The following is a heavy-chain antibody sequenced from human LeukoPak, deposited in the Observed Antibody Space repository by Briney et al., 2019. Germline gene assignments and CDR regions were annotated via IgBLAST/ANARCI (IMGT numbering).Heavy chain of an antibody. Sequence: PSETLSLTCAVYGGSFSGHYWSWIRQPPGKGLEWIGEINHSGSTNYNPSLKSRVTISRDTSKNQFSLKLSSVTATDTAVYYCARVLGMVTAFDHWGQGTPITVSS. CDR3: ARVLGMVTAFDH. CDR2: INHSGST. D-gene: IGHD2-21*02. J-gene: IGHJ4*02. CDR1: GGSFSGHY. V-gene: IGHV4-34*01.